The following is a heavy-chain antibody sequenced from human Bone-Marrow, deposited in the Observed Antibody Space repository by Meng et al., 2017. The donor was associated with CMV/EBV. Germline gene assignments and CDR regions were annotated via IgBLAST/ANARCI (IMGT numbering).Heavy chain of an antibody. Sequence: ASVKVSCKASGGTFSSYAISWVRQAPGQGLEWMGWISAYNGNTNYAQKLQGRVTMTTDTSTSTAYMELRSLRSDDTAVYYCARDYGIVVVPAAIQNDYWGQGTLVTVSS. CDR3: ARDYGIVVVPAAIQNDY. D-gene: IGHD2-2*01. J-gene: IGHJ4*02. CDR1: GGTFSSYA. CDR2: ISAYNGNT. V-gene: IGHV1-18*01.